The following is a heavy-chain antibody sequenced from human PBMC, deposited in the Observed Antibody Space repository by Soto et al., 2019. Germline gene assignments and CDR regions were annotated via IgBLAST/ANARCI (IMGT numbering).Heavy chain of an antibody. V-gene: IGHV4-31*03. CDR1: GGSISSGGYY. CDR2: IYYSGST. D-gene: IGHD4-17*01. CDR3: ARESGYGDCQAMDV. J-gene: IGHJ6*03. Sequence: PSETLSLTCTVSGGSISSGGYYWSWIRQHPGKGLEWIGYIYYSGSTYYNPSLKSRVTISVDTSKNQFSLKLSSVSAADTAVYYCARESGYGDCQAMDVWGKGTTVTVSS.